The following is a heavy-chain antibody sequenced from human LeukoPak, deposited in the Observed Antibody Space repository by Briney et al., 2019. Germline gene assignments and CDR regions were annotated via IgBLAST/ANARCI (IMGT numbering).Heavy chain of an antibody. CDR1: GGSISSYY. CDR2: IYYSGST. V-gene: IGHV4-59*01. J-gene: IGHJ5*02. D-gene: IGHD2-2*01. CDR3: ARRPAAMVNWFDP. Sequence: SETLSLTCTVSGGSISSYYWSWIRQPPGNGLEWIGSIYYSGSTNYNPSLKSRVTISVNTSKNQFSLKLSSVTAADTAVYYCARRPAAMVNWFDPWGQGTLVTVSS.